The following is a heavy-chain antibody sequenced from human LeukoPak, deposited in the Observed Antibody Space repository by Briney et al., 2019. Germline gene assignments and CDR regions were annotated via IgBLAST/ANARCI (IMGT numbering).Heavy chain of an antibody. CDR2: ISSSSSYT. J-gene: IGHJ6*04. CDR1: GFTFSDYY. V-gene: IGHV3-11*06. CDR3: ARDRRRRGYYGMDV. Sequence: PGGSLRLSCAASGFTFSDYYMSWTRQAPGKGLEWVSYISSSSSYTNYADSVKGRFTISRDNAKNSLYLQMNSLRAEDTAVYYCARDRRRRGYYGMDVWGKGTTVTVSS. D-gene: IGHD3-10*01.